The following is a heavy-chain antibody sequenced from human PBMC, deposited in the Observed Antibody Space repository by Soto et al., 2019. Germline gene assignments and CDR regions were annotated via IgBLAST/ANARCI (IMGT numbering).Heavy chain of an antibody. CDR2: ISSSSSTI. Sequence: GSLRLSCAASGFTFSSYSMNWVRQAPGKGLEWVSYISSSSSTIYYADSVKGRFTISRDNSKNSLYLQMNSLRAEDTAVYYCAKSGDSNRGPFDLWGQGTLVTVSS. D-gene: IGHD3-22*01. CDR3: AKSGDSNRGPFDL. V-gene: IGHV3-48*01. J-gene: IGHJ5*02. CDR1: GFTFSSYS.